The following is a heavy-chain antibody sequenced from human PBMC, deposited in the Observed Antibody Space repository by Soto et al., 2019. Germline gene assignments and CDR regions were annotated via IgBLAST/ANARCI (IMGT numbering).Heavy chain of an antibody. V-gene: IGHV3-23*01. Sequence: QAGGSLRLSCAASGFTFSDYGMSWVRQAPGKGLEWVSTISGSSGHIYYADFVKGRFTISRDNSRNTLYLQMSSLRADDTAEYYCAKGESTSSEPYYGMDVWGQGTTVTVSS. CDR2: ISGSSGHI. J-gene: IGHJ6*02. CDR1: GFTFSDYG. CDR3: AKGESTSSEPYYGMDV. D-gene: IGHD2-2*01.